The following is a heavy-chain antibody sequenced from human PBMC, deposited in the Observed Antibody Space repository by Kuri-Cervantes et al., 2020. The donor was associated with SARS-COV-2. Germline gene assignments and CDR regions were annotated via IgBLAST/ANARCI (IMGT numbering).Heavy chain of an antibody. J-gene: IGHJ4*02. V-gene: IGHV4-4*02. CDR2: VYQNGAT. CDR1: GGSISSNNY. D-gene: IGHD3-3*01. CDR3: ARVLWSGSASRSRVTEYYFDY. Sequence: GSLRPSCAVSGGSISSNNYWSWVRQSPGKGLEWIGQVYQNGATNYNPSLKSRVTISVDKSQTRFSLRLSSVTAADTAVYYCARVLWSGSASRSRVTEYYFDYWGQGTLVTVSS.